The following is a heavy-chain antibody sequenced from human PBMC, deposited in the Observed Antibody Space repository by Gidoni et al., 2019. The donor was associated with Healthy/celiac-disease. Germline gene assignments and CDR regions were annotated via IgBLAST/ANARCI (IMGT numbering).Heavy chain of an antibody. V-gene: IGHV3-23*01. Sequence: EVQLFESGGGLVQPGGSLRLSCAASGFTFSSYAMSWVRQAPGKGLEWVSAISGSGGSTYYADPVKGRFTISRDNSKNTLYLQMNSLRAEDTAVYYCANYYDSSGYYGVFDYWGQGTLVTVSS. CDR1: GFTFSSYA. D-gene: IGHD3-22*01. J-gene: IGHJ4*02. CDR3: ANYYDSSGYYGVFDY. CDR2: ISGSGGST.